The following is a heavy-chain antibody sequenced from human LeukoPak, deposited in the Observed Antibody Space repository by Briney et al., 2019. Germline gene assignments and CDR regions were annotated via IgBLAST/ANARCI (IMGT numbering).Heavy chain of an antibody. Sequence: SETLSLTCTVSGGSISDYYWSWIRQPPGKGLEWIGYISYSGSTNYNPSLKSRVTISVDTSKNQFSLKLSSVTAADTAVYYCARRGWGSGSSYSDYWGQGTLVTVSS. CDR3: ARRGWGSGSSYSDY. CDR2: ISYSGST. CDR1: GGSISDYY. V-gene: IGHV4-59*08. J-gene: IGHJ4*02. D-gene: IGHD3-10*01.